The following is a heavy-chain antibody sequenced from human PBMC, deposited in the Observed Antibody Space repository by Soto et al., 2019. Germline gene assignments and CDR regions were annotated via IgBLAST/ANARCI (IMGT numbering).Heavy chain of an antibody. V-gene: IGHV4-59*01. Sequence: WTWIRQPPGEGLEWIGYIYNSGSTNYNPSLKSRVTISVDTSKNQFSLELRSVTAADTAVYFCARDRGSGSSYPYYYYAMDVWGQGTTVTVSS. J-gene: IGHJ6*02. CDR2: IYNSGST. D-gene: IGHD3-10*01. CDR3: ARDRGSGSSYPYYYYAMDV.